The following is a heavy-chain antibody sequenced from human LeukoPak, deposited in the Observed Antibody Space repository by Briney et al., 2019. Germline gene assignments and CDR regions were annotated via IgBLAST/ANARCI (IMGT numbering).Heavy chain of an antibody. Sequence: PGGSLRLSCAASGFTFSSYGMHWVRQAPGKGLEWVAFIRYDGSNKYYADSVKGRFTISRDNSKNTLYLQMNSLRAEDTAVYYCARDLGEYYYDSSGYPGPDDYWGQGTLVTVSS. CDR1: GFTFSSYG. V-gene: IGHV3-30*02. CDR2: IRYDGSNK. J-gene: IGHJ4*02. CDR3: ARDLGEYYYDSSGYPGPDDY. D-gene: IGHD3-22*01.